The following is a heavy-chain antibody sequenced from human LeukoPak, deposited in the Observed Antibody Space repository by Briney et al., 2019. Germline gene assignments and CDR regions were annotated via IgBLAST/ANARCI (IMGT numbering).Heavy chain of an antibody. J-gene: IGHJ4*02. Sequence: GGSLRLSCAASGFTFSSYGMHWVRQAPGKGLEWVAVISYDGSNKYYADSVKGRFTISRDNSKNTLYLQMNSLRAEDTAVYYCAKEHNYYGTTPFDYWGQGTLVTVSS. CDR1: GFTFSSYG. V-gene: IGHV3-30*18. D-gene: IGHD3-10*01. CDR3: AKEHNYYGTTPFDY. CDR2: ISYDGSNK.